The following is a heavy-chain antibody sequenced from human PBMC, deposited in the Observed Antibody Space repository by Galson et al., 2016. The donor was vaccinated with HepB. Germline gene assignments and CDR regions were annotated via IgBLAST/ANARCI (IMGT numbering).Heavy chain of an antibody. D-gene: IGHD6-13*01. J-gene: IGHJ4*02. V-gene: IGHV3-30*04. CDR1: GFTFSPYA. Sequence: SLRLSCAASGFTFSPYAMHWVRQAPGKGLEWAAVISFDGNNKYYADSVKGRFTISRDNSKNTLYLQMNSLRPEDTAVYYCARGGGVRQLGPYYFDYWGQGTLVTVSS. CDR2: ISFDGNNK. CDR3: ARGGGVRQLGPYYFDY.